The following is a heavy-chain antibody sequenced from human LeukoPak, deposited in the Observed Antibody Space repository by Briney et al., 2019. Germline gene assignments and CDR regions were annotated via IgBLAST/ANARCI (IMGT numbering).Heavy chain of an antibody. D-gene: IGHD2-15*01. CDR1: GFTFSSYA. CDR3: AKQTGGSCYSGFDS. J-gene: IGHJ4*02. Sequence: PGGSLRLSCAASGFTFSSYAMSWVRRAPGKGLEWVSDICGNNGNTYYADSVKGRFTISRDNSKNTLYLQMNSLGAEDTAVYYCAKQTGGSCYSGFDSWGQGTLVTVST. CDR2: ICGNNGNT. V-gene: IGHV3-23*01.